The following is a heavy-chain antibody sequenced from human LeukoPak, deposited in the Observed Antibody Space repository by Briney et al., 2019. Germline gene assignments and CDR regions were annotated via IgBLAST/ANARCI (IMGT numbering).Heavy chain of an antibody. CDR3: ASLGDSSGYYYWFDY. Sequence: PSETLSLTCAVYGGSFSGYYWSWIRQPPGKGLEWVGDINHSGSTNYNPSLKSRVTISVDTSKNQFSLKLSSVTAADTAVYYCASLGDSSGYYYWFDYWGQGTLVTVSS. D-gene: IGHD3-22*01. V-gene: IGHV4-34*01. CDR1: GGSFSGYY. J-gene: IGHJ4*02. CDR2: INHSGST.